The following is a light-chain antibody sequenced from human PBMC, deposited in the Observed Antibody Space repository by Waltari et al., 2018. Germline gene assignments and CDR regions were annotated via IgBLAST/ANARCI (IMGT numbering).Light chain of an antibody. CDR2: EDS. V-gene: IGLV3-10*01. CDR3: YSTDSSGNHRGV. CDR1: DLPKKY. Sequence: SYELTQPPSVSVSPGQTARITRSGDDLPKKYAYWYQQKSGQAPVLVIYEDSKRPAGIPERFSGSSSGTMATLTISGAQVEDEADYYCYSTDSSGNHRGVFGGGTKLTVL. J-gene: IGLJ2*01.